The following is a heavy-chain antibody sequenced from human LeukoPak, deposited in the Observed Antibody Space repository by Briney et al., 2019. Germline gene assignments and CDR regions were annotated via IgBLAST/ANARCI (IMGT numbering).Heavy chain of an antibody. CDR2: IKEGGSEK. J-gene: IGHJ4*02. D-gene: IGHD2-21*02. CDR3: ARESLLGGLDY. CDR1: GFTIGTYW. Sequence: GGSLRLSCAASGFTIGTYWMTWVRQAPGKGLEWVANIKEGGSEKYYVDSVKGRFTISRDNAKNSLYLQMNSLRVEDTARYYCARESLLGGLDYWGQGILVTVSS. V-gene: IGHV3-7*04.